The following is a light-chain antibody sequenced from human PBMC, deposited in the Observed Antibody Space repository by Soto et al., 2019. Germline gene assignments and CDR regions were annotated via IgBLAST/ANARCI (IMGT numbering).Light chain of an antibody. Sequence: DIRMTQSPSTLSASVGDRVTITCRASQGISNWLAWYQQKPGKAPNLLIYDASSLQSGVPSRFSGSGFGTEFTLTISSLQPGDFATYYCQQYSSRSTFGQGTKV. CDR2: DAS. CDR1: QGISNW. CDR3: QQYSSRST. V-gene: IGKV1-5*01. J-gene: IGKJ1*01.